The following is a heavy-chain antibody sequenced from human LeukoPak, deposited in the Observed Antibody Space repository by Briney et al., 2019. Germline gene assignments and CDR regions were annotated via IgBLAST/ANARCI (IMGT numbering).Heavy chain of an antibody. CDR2: ISSSSSTI. D-gene: IGHD3-22*01. CDR3: ARDLEYYYDSSGYFDY. CDR1: GFTFSSYS. J-gene: IGHJ4*02. Sequence: PTGGSLRLSCAASGFTFSSYSMNWVRQAPGKGLEWVSYISSSSSTIHYADSVKGRFTISRDNAKNSLYLQVNSLRAEDTAVYYCARDLEYYYDSSGYFDYWGQGTLVTVSS. V-gene: IGHV3-48*04.